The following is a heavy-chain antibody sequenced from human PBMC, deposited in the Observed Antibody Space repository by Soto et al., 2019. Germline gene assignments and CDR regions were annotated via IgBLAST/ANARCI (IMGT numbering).Heavy chain of an antibody. CDR1: GGSISSGGYY. J-gene: IGHJ6*02. Sequence: PSETLSLTCTVYGGSISSGGYYWSWIRQHPGKGLGWSGYIYYSGGTYYNPSLKSRVTISVDTSENQFSLKLSSLTAAATAVSYRPTESTSYYDFWSGYGGSYYYGMDVWGQGTTFTVSS. CDR2: IYYSGGT. V-gene: IGHV4-31*03. CDR3: PTESTSYYDFWSGYGGSYYYGMDV. D-gene: IGHD3-3*01.